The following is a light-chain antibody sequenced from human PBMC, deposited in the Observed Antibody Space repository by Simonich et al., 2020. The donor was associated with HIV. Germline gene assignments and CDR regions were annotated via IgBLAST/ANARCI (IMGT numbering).Light chain of an antibody. CDR1: ALPKQY. Sequence: SYVLTQPPSVSVSPGQTARITCSGDALPKQYAYWYQQKPGQAPVLVIYKDSERPSGIPERFSGSSSGTTVTLTISGVQAEDEADYYCQSADSSGTQVVFGGGTKLTVL. V-gene: IGLV3-25*03. CDR2: KDS. J-gene: IGLJ2*01. CDR3: QSADSSGTQVV.